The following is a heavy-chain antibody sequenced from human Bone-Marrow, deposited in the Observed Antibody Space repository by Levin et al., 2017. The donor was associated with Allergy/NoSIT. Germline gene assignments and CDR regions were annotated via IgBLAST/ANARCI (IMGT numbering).Heavy chain of an antibody. J-gene: IGHJ4*02. CDR2: ISAGNGNT. V-gene: IGHV1-3*01. CDR3: ARDIATSRGGSYFDA. Sequence: ASVKVSCRTSGYTFTVNAMHWVRQAPGQRLEWMGWISAGNGNTKYSPRFQGRVTITSDTSASTAYMELSSLRSEDTAVYYCARDIATSRGGSYFDAWGQGTLVTVSS. CDR1: GYTFTVNA. D-gene: IGHD3-16*01.